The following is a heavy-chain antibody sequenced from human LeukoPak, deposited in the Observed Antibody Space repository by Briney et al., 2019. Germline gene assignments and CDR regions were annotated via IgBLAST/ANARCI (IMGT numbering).Heavy chain of an antibody. D-gene: IGHD4-17*01. Sequence: PGGSLRLSCTASGFTFRTYAMIWVRQAPGKGLEWVSAIRAGGDTTVYADAVRGRLTISRDNSNNALYLQMNELRADDTAVYYCVRDPNGDYIGAFDFWGQGTMVTVSS. J-gene: IGHJ3*01. CDR3: VRDPNGDYIGAFDF. CDR1: GFTFRTYA. V-gene: IGHV3-23*01. CDR2: IRAGGDTT.